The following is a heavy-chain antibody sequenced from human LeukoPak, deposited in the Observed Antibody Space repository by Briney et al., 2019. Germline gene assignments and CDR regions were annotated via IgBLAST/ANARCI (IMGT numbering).Heavy chain of an antibody. CDR2: MNPKSGNT. Sequence: ASVNVSCKASGYTFTSYDINWVRQATGQGLEWMGWMNPKSGNTGSAQRFQGRVTLTRDTSISTAYMELSSLRSEDTAVYYCARVWGSIDYWGQGTLVTVSS. V-gene: IGHV1-8*01. CDR1: GYTFTSYD. CDR3: ARVWGSIDY. J-gene: IGHJ4*02. D-gene: IGHD7-27*01.